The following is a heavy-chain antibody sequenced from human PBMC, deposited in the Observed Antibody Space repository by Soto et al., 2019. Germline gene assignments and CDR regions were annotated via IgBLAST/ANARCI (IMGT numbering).Heavy chain of an antibody. J-gene: IGHJ4*02. D-gene: IGHD6-6*01. CDR1: GFTFSSYW. Sequence: EVQLVESGGGLVQPGGSLRLSCAASGFTFSSYWMSWVRQAPGKGLEWVANIKQDGSEKYYVDSVKGRLTISRDNAKNSLYLQMNSLRAEDTAVYYCARDWAYSSSALTYWGQGTLVTVSS. V-gene: IGHV3-7*01. CDR2: IKQDGSEK. CDR3: ARDWAYSSSALTY.